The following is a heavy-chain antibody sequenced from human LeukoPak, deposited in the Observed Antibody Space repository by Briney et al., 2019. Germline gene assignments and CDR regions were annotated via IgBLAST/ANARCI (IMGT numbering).Heavy chain of an antibody. D-gene: IGHD1-26*01. Sequence: GGSLRLPCAASGFTFSSYGMHWVRQAPGKGLEWVAVIWYDANNKYYADSVKGRFTISRDNSKNTLYLQMNSLRAEDTAVYYCAKRGYSGSYSSVNWYFDLWGRGTLVTVSS. V-gene: IGHV3-33*06. CDR2: IWYDANNK. CDR3: AKRGYSGSYSSVNWYFDL. J-gene: IGHJ2*01. CDR1: GFTFSSYG.